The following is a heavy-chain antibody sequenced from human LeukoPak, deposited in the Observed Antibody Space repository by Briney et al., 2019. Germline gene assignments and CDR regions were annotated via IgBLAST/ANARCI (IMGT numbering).Heavy chain of an antibody. D-gene: IGHD5-24*01. V-gene: IGHV5-51*01. CDR1: GYNFTNYW. CDR3: ARVGRWLQLIYGRPRGYDAFDI. Sequence: GESLKISCKGSGYNFTNYWIGWVRQMPGKSLEWMGIIYLGDSDIRYSPIFQGQVTISADKSISTAYLQWSSLKASDTAMYYCARVGRWLQLIYGRPRGYDAFDIWGQGTMVTVSS. J-gene: IGHJ3*02. CDR2: IYLGDSDI.